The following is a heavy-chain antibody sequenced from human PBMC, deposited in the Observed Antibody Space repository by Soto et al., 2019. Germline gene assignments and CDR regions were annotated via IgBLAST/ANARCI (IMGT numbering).Heavy chain of an antibody. Sequence: QLQLQESGPGLVKPSETLSLTCTVSGGSISSTNYYCGWNRQPPGKGLEWIGSIYYSGSTYYNPSLKSRVTISVDTSKNQFSLKLSSVTAADTAMYYCARLFPHSGSYMDYCGQGTLVTVSS. J-gene: IGHJ4*02. D-gene: IGHD1-26*01. V-gene: IGHV4-39*01. CDR3: ARLFPHSGSYMDY. CDR1: GGSISSTNYY. CDR2: IYYSGST.